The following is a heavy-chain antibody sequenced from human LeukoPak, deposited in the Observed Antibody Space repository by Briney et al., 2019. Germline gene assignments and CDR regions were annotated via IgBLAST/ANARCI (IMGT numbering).Heavy chain of an antibody. CDR2: IIPIFGTA. Sequence: ASVKVSCKASGGTFSSYAISWVRQAPGQGLEWMGGIIPIFGTANYAQKFQGRVTITADESTSTAYMELSSLRSEDTAVYYCAGSTAAPRGAFDIWGQGTMVTVSS. CDR3: AGSTAAPRGAFDI. CDR1: GGTFSSYA. V-gene: IGHV1-69*13. J-gene: IGHJ3*02. D-gene: IGHD2-2*01.